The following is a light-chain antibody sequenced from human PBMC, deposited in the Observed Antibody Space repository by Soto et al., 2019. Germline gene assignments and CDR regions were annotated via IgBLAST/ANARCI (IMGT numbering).Light chain of an antibody. CDR1: QSVNTN. V-gene: IGKV3-15*01. J-gene: IGKJ2*01. CDR2: DAS. Sequence: ELMMTQSPATLSVSPGEGATLSCRASQSVNTNLAWYQQKPGQAPRLLIYDASTRATGVPARFSGSGSGTEFTLTLSSLQAEDFAVYYCQQYNNWPYTFGQGTKLEIK. CDR3: QQYNNWPYT.